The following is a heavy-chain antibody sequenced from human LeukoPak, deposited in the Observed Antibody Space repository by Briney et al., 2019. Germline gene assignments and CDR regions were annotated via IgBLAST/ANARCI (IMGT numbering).Heavy chain of an antibody. D-gene: IGHD4-11*01. CDR3: AADGYSNASPGYYYYMDV. V-gene: IGHV1-18*01. Sequence: ASVKVSCKASGYTFTTYGISWVRQAPGQGLEWMGWISAYNGNTDYAQNLQGTVTMTTDTSTSTAYMELRSLRSDDTAVYYCAADGYSNASPGYYYYMDVWGKGTTVTVSS. J-gene: IGHJ6*03. CDR2: ISAYNGNT. CDR1: GYTFTTYG.